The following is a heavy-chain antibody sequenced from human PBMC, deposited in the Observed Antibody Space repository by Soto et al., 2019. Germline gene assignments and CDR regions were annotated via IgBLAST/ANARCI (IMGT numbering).Heavy chain of an antibody. V-gene: IGHV3-23*01. CDR3: AKGSARYYYYGMDV. J-gene: IGHJ6*02. Sequence: GGSLRLSCAASGFTFSSYAMSWVRQPPGKGLECVSGISGSGGTTYYADSVKGRFTISRDNSKNTLYLQMNSLRAEDTAVYYCAKGSARYYYYGMDVWGQGTTVTVSS. CDR2: ISGSGGTT. CDR1: GFTFSSYA.